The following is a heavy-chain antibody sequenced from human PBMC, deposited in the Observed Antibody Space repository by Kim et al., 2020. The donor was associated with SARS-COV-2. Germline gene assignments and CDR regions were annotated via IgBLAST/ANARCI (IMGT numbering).Heavy chain of an antibody. J-gene: IGHJ6*02. CDR1: GFTFSDYY. CDR3: ARRGRLKELWFGELLSYGMDV. V-gene: IGHV3-11*01. Sequence: GGSLRLSCAASGFTFSDYYMSWIRQAPGKGLEWVSYISSSGSTIYYADSVKGRFTISRDNAKNSLYLQMNSLRAEDTAVYYCARRGRLKELWFGELLSYGMDVWGQGTTVTVSS. CDR2: ISSSGSTI. D-gene: IGHD3-10*01.